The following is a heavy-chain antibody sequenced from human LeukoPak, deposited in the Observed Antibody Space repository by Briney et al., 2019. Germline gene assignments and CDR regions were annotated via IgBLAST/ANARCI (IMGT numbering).Heavy chain of an antibody. J-gene: IGHJ3*02. CDR2: ISGSGGST. CDR1: GFTFSSYA. CDR3: AKDIKLNMVRGVLFDI. D-gene: IGHD3-10*01. Sequence: GGSLRLSCAASGFTFSSYAMSWVRQAPGKGLEWVSAISGSGGSTYYADSVKGRFTISRDNSKNTLYLQMNSLRAEDTAVYYCAKDIKLNMVRGVLFDIWGQGTMVTVSS. V-gene: IGHV3-23*01.